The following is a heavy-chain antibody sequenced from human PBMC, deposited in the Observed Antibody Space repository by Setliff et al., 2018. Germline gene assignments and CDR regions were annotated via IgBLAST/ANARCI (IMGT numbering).Heavy chain of an antibody. Sequence: ASVKVSCKTSGFSFSTFGFSWVRQAPGQGLEWMGWISPYSGESNYAQKFQDRLTVTADTSTKTTYMELRSLMSDDTAVYFCTRSRAPRVVLAADFDLWGQGTLVTVSS. CDR3: TRSRAPRVVLAADFDL. CDR1: GFSFSTFG. D-gene: IGHD3-16*01. J-gene: IGHJ4*02. V-gene: IGHV1-18*01. CDR2: ISPYSGES.